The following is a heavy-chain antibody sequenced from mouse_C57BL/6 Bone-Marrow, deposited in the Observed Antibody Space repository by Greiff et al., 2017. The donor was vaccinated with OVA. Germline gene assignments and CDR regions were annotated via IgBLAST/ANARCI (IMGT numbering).Heavy chain of an antibody. CDR1: GYSITSDY. CDR3: ARLGYYSNSLYAMDY. CDR2: ISYSGST. V-gene: IGHV3-8*01. J-gene: IGHJ4*01. Sequence: EVKVVESGPGLAKPSQTLSLTCSVTGYSITSDYWNWIRKFPGNKLEYMGYISYSGSTYYNPSLKSRISITRDTSKNQYYLQLNSVTTEDTATYYCARLGYYSNSLYAMDYWGQGTSVTVSS. D-gene: IGHD2-5*01.